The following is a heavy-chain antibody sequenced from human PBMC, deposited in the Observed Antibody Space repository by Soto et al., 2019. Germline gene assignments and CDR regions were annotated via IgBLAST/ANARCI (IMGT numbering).Heavy chain of an antibody. CDR3: ARHNYGSGRTYFDY. CDR1: GASISNYY. CDR2: VFYSGST. D-gene: IGHD3-10*01. V-gene: IGHV4-59*01. Sequence: SETLSLTCIVSGASISNYYWSWFRQSPEKGLEYIGYVFYSGSTGYNPSLKSRVSISVDTSKNQFSLKLTSVTAADTAVYYCARHNYGSGRTYFDYWGQGTLVPVSS. J-gene: IGHJ4*02.